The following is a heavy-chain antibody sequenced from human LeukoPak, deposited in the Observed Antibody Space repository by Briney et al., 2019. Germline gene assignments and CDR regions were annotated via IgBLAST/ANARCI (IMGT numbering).Heavy chain of an antibody. Sequence: SETLSLTCTVSGDSINNYYWHWTRQPAGKGLEWIGRIYTSGRTNYNPSLKSRVTMSIDTSKNQFSLKLTSLTAADTAVYYCAGNYGDYSKIDYWGQGILVTVSS. D-gene: IGHD4-17*01. J-gene: IGHJ4*02. V-gene: IGHV4-4*07. CDR3: AGNYGDYSKIDY. CDR1: GDSINNYY. CDR2: IYTSGRT.